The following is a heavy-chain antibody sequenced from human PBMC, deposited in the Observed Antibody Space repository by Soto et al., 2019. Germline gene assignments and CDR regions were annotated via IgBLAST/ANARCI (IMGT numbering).Heavy chain of an antibody. CDR1: AGSISSNY. Sequence: ASETLSLTCTVSAGSISSNYWTWIRQPAGKGMEWIGSVYNSGSPTYNPSLKSRFTISEDTSKSQFSLKVNSMTAADTAVYYCARYRREAGAGYTLDNWGQGILVTVSS. CDR2: VYNSGSP. J-gene: IGHJ4*02. V-gene: IGHV4-59*01. D-gene: IGHD6-13*01. CDR3: ARYRREAGAGYTLDN.